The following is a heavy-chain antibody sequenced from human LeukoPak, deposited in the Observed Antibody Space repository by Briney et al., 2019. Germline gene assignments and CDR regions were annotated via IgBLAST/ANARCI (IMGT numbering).Heavy chain of an antibody. CDR3: ATGYSAWSFGY. V-gene: IGHV3-30-3*01. CDR1: GVTFSSYA. CDR2: ISYDGSNK. J-gene: IGHJ4*02. Sequence: PGRSLRLSCAASGVTFSSYAMYWVRQAPGKGLDWVAVISYDGSNKYYADSVKGRFTISRDNSKNTLYLQMNNQRAEDTAMYFCATGYSAWSFGYWGQGTLVTVSS. D-gene: IGHD6-19*01.